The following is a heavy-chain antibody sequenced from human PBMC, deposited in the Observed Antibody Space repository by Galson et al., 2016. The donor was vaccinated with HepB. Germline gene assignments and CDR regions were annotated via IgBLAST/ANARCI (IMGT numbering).Heavy chain of an antibody. Sequence: SLRLSCAASGFTFSGYGMHWVRQAPGKGLEWVAMIWYDGSDKHYADSVKGRFTISRDNSKNTLYLQMNTLRAEDTAVYYCARIWPPYYYDDSAYRDVFHILGQGTMFTVSS. CDR1: GFTFSGYG. CDR3: ARIWPPYYYDDSAYRDVFHI. J-gene: IGHJ3*02. D-gene: IGHD3-22*01. V-gene: IGHV3-33*01. CDR2: IWYDGSDK.